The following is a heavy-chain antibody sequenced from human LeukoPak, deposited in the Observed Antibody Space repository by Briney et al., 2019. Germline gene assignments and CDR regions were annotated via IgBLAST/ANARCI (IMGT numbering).Heavy chain of an antibody. V-gene: IGHV3-7*01. CDR2: MNLDGSEK. CDR3: ARDDGFSCYSY. CDR1: GFTFSNAW. D-gene: IGHD3/OR15-3a*01. Sequence: GGSLRLSCAASGFTFSNAWMSWVRQAPGKGLEWVANMNLDGSEKYYVDFVKGRFIISRDNAKNSLYLQMNSLTAEDTAIYYCARDDGFSCYSYWGQGTLVTVSS. J-gene: IGHJ4*02.